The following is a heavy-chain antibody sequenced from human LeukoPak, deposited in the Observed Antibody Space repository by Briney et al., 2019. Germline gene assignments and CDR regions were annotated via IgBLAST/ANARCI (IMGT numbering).Heavy chain of an antibody. D-gene: IGHD3-22*01. CDR2: ITPIFGTA. V-gene: IGHV1-69*05. CDR1: GGTFSSYA. Sequence: SVKVSCKASGGTFSSYAISWVRQAPGQGLEWMGGITPIFGTANYAQKFQGRDTITTDESTSTAYMELSSLRSEDTAVYYCARAPYYDSSGYYPPEDWGQGTLVTVSS. J-gene: IGHJ4*02. CDR3: ARAPYYDSSGYYPPED.